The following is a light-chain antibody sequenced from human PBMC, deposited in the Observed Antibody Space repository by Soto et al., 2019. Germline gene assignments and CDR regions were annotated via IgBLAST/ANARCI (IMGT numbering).Light chain of an antibody. Sequence: DIQMTQSPSTLSASVLDRVSITCRASQSISSWLAWYQQKPGKAPKLLTYDASSLESGVPSRFSGSGSGTEFTLTISSLQPDDFATYYCQQYNSYSETFGQGTKVDI. CDR3: QQYNSYSET. V-gene: IGKV1-5*01. CDR1: QSISSW. J-gene: IGKJ1*01. CDR2: DAS.